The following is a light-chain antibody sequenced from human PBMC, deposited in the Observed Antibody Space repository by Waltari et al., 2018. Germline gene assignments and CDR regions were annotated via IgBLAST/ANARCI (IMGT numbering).Light chain of an antibody. J-gene: IGKJ1*01. CDR3: QQYNTYST. CDR1: QSVSSW. CDR2: KAS. Sequence: DIQMTQFPSTLSASVGDRVTITCRASQSVSSWLAWYQQKPGKAPKLLIYKASTLEGGVPSRFSGSGSGTEFTLTISSLQPDDFATYYCQQYNTYSTFGQGTKVEIK. V-gene: IGKV1-5*03.